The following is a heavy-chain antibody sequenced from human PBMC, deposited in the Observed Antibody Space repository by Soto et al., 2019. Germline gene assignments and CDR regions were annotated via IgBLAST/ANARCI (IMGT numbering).Heavy chain of an antibody. CDR3: ARDPGYSSGWYDDY. Sequence: SVKVSCKASGGTFSSYAISWVRQAPGQGLEWMGGIIPIFGTANYAQKYQGRVTITADESTSTAYMELSSLRSEDTAVYYCARDPGYSSGWYDDYWGQGTLVTVSS. V-gene: IGHV1-69*13. J-gene: IGHJ4*02. D-gene: IGHD6-19*01. CDR2: IIPIFGTA. CDR1: GGTFSSYA.